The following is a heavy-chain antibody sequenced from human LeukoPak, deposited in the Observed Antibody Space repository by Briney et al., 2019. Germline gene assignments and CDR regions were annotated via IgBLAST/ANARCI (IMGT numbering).Heavy chain of an antibody. CDR2: IYPADADT. Sequence: GESLKISCKVSGYSFTTYWIGWVRQLPGKGLEWMGIIYPADADTRYSPSFQGQVTISAAKSISTAYLQWSSLKASDTAMYYCARRWQDYMDVWGKGTTVTISS. V-gene: IGHV5-51*01. J-gene: IGHJ6*03. CDR1: GYSFTTYW. CDR3: ARRWQDYMDV.